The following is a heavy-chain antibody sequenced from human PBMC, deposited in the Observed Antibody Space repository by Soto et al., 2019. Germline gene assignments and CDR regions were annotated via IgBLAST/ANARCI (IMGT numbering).Heavy chain of an antibody. D-gene: IGHD5-12*01. CDR2: INKDGSVT. J-gene: IGHJ4*02. V-gene: IGHV3-74*01. CDR3: ARDISNGYNSY. Sequence: EVQLVESGGGLIQPGGSLKLSCTASGFTLGDYWMHWVRQIPGTGLVWVSRINKDGSVTNYAESVTGRFTIYRDNAKNTLFLQMNSLRADDTAVYYCARDISNGYNSYWGQGTLVTVSS. CDR1: GFTLGDYW.